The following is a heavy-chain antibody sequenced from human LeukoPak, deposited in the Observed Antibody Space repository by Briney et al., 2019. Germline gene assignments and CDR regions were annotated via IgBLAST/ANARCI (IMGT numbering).Heavy chain of an antibody. J-gene: IGHJ5*01. CDR2: IHPSGST. CDR3: ARLPARGWYLDS. D-gene: IGHD6-19*01. CDR1: GGSISNFY. V-gene: IGHV4-4*09. Sequence: PSETLSLTCIVSGGSISNFYWSWIRQPPGKGLEWIGDIHPSGSTNYNPSLKSRVFISIDTSKNQFSLELTSVTAADTAVYYCARLPARGWYLDSWGQGTLVTVSS.